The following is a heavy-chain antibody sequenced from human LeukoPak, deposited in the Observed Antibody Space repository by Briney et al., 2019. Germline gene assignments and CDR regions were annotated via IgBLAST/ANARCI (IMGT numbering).Heavy chain of an antibody. CDR3: ARDPRDDHNSLDY. J-gene: IGHJ4*02. Sequence: PGGSLRLSCAASGFTFSSYWMSWVRQSPEKGLEWVANIKEDGSARYYVDSVKGRFTISRDNPKNSLYLQMGSLRADDTAMYYCARDPRDDHNSLDYWGQGTQVTVSS. V-gene: IGHV3-7*03. CDR1: GFTFSSYW. CDR2: IKEDGSAR. D-gene: IGHD5-24*01.